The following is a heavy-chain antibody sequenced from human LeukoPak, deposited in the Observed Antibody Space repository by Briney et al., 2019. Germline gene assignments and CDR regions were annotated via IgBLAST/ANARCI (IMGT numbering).Heavy chain of an antibody. V-gene: IGHV1-18*01. Sequence: ASVKVSCKASGDTFTSYGISWVRQAPGQGLEWRGWISAYNGNTNYSQKLQGRVTMTTDTSTSTAYMELRRLRSDDTAVYYCARDHRQQLVLYSDAFDIWGQGTMVTVSS. CDR3: ARDHRQQLVLYSDAFDI. CDR1: GDTFTSYG. J-gene: IGHJ3*02. D-gene: IGHD6-13*01. CDR2: ISAYNGNT.